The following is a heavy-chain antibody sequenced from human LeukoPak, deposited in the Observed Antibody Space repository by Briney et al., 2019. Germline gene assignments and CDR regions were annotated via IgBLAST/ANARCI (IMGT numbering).Heavy chain of an antibody. CDR1: GFAFNRYI. CDR2: ISDGGSTT. Sequence: PGGSLRLSCAASGFAFNRYIVQWVRQAPGKGLVWVSRISDGGSTTTYADSVKGRFTISRDNAKNTLYLQMNGLRAEDTAVYYCSRSAYYDGSGNYYDYWGQGTLVTVSS. J-gene: IGHJ4*02. V-gene: IGHV3-74*01. CDR3: SRSAYYDGSGNYYDY. D-gene: IGHD3-22*01.